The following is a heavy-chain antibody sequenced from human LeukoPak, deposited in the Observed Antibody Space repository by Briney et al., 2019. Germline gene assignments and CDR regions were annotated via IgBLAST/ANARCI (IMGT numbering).Heavy chain of an antibody. Sequence: GRSLRLSCAASGFTFSSYGMHWVRQAPGKGLEWLASIKHDGNEIYYVDSVKGRFTVSRDNAKNSVYLQMNSLRAEDTAVYYCARVVRSSWFYYYYYMDVWGKGTTVTVSS. D-gene: IGHD6-13*01. CDR2: IKHDGNEI. CDR1: GFTFSSYG. CDR3: ARVVRSSWFYYYYYMDV. V-gene: IGHV3-7*01. J-gene: IGHJ6*03.